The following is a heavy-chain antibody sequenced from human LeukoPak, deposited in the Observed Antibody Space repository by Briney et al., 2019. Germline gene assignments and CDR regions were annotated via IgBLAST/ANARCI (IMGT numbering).Heavy chain of an antibody. CDR2: ISSSSTHI. Sequence: GGSLRLSCAASGFTLSSYSMNWVRQAPGKGLEWVSSISSSSTHIYYADSVKGRFTISRDNVDNVVHLQMSSLRNEDTAFYYCARVAVAGPTGWFDSWGQGTLVTVSS. D-gene: IGHD6-19*01. CDR1: GFTLSSYS. V-gene: IGHV3-21*04. J-gene: IGHJ5*01. CDR3: ARVAVAGPTGWFDS.